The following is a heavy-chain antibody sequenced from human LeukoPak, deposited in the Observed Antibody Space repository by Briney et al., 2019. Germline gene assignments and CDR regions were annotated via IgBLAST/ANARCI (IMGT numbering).Heavy chain of an antibody. V-gene: IGHV1-18*01. J-gene: IGHJ6*03. CDR1: GYTFTSYG. CDR3: ARGVWLVAYYYYYMDV. Sequence: ASVKVSCKASGYTFTSYGISWVRQAPGQGLEWMGWISAYNGNTNYAQKLQGRVTMTTDTSTSTAYVELRSLRSDDTAVYYCARGVWLVAYYYYYMDVWGKGTTVTVSS. D-gene: IGHD6-19*01. CDR2: ISAYNGNT.